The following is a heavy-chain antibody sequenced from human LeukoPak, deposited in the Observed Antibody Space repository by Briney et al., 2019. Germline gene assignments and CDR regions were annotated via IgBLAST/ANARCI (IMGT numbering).Heavy chain of an antibody. CDR3: AKDGEVVDTTMVISNWFDP. J-gene: IGHJ5*02. CDR2: ISGSGGST. V-gene: IGHV3-23*01. CDR1: GFTFSSYA. D-gene: IGHD5-18*01. Sequence: PGGSLRLSCAASGFTFSSYAMSWVRQAPGKGLEWVSAISGSGGSTYYADSVKGRFTISRDNSKNTMYLQMNSLRAEDTAVYYCAKDGEVVDTTMVISNWFDPWGQGTLVTVSS.